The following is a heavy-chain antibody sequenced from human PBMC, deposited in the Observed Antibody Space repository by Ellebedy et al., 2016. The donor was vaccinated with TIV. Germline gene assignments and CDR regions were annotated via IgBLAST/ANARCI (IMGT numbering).Heavy chain of an antibody. J-gene: IGHJ6*02. CDR3: ASGRTTIRTWHDYGLDV. Sequence: AASVKVSCKASGDTFNSYPISWVRQPPGQGLEWLGGILPIFGTANYAQKFQGRVTITADESTSTAYMEQNSLRSEEQAVYDCASGRTTIRTWHDYGLDVWGQGTTVTVSS. D-gene: IGHD4-11*01. CDR2: ILPIFGTA. V-gene: IGHV1-69*13. CDR1: GDTFNSYP.